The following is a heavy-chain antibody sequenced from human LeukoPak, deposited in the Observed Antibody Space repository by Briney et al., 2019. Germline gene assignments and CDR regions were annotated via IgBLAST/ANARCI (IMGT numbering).Heavy chain of an antibody. J-gene: IGHJ3*02. V-gene: IGHV3-7*01. CDR2: IKHDSSET. Sequence: GGSLRLSCAASGFPISSYWMSWVRQVPGKGLESVAHIKHDSSETYYVDTVRGRFIISRDNAKNSLYLQMSSLRVEDTAVYHCARGPTDFDASDIWGHGTLVTVSS. CDR3: ARGPTDFDASDI. CDR1: GFPISSYW.